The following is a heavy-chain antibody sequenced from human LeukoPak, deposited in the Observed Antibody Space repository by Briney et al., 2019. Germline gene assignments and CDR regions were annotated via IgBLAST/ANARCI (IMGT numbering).Heavy chain of an antibody. CDR1: GYTLTDYY. CDR2: INPNSGGT. CDR3: ARDPLHSVVAFDG. V-gene: IGHV1-2*02. J-gene: IGHJ2*01. Sequence: SVNVSCKASGYTLTDYYMHWVRQAPGQGLEWMGWINPNSGGTNYAQKFQGRVTMTRDTSISTAYMELSRLRSDDTAVYYCARDPLHSVVAFDGWGRGRLVTVSS. D-gene: IGHD2-15*01.